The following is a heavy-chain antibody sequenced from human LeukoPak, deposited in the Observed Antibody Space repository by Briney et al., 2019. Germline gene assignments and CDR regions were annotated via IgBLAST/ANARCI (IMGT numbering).Heavy chain of an antibody. V-gene: IGHV3-21*04. Sequence: GGSLRLSCAASGFTFSSDSMNWVRQAPGKGLEWVSSISSSTTYINYADSVKGRFTISRDNAKNSLYLQMNSLTAEDTAVYYCAKLTRGYSDYWGQGTLVTVSS. CDR2: ISSSTTYI. J-gene: IGHJ4*02. CDR1: GFTFSSDS. D-gene: IGHD3-22*01. CDR3: AKLTRGYSDY.